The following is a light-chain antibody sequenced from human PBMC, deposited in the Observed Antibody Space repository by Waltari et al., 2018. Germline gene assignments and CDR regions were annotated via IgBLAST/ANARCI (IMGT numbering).Light chain of an antibody. CDR1: SSNIGRYY. Sequence: QSVVTQPPSASGTPGQRVTISCSGSSSNIGRYYVYWYQHLPGTAPKPLIYRDTQRPSGVPDRFSGSKSGTSASLAISGLRSEDEADYYCAVWDDSLSGPVFGGGTKLTVL. CDR2: RDT. CDR3: AVWDDSLSGPV. V-gene: IGLV1-47*01. J-gene: IGLJ2*01.